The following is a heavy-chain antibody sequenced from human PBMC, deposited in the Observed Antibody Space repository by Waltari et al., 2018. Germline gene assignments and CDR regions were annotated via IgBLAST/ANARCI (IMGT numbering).Heavy chain of an antibody. V-gene: IGHV3-30*09. D-gene: IGHD3-22*01. Sequence: QVQLVESGGGVVQPGRSLRLSCAASDFPFSSYAMHWVRQAPGKGLEWVAVISYNERNIYYVDSVKGRFAISRDNSKKMLYLQMNSLRPEDTAVYYCARDYCDRTNCHGMDVWGQGTTVTVSS. CDR2: ISYNERNI. CDR1: DFPFSSYA. CDR3: ARDYCDRTNCHGMDV. J-gene: IGHJ6*02.